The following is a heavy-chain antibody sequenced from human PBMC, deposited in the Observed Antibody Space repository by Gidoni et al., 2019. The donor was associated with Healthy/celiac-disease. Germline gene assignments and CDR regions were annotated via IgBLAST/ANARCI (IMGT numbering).Heavy chain of an antibody. CDR2: ISGSGGST. Sequence: EVQLLESGGGLVQPGGSLRLSCAASGFTFSSYAMSWVRQAPGKGLEWVSDISGSGGSTYYSDSVKCRFTISRDNSKNTLYLQMNSLRAEETAVYYCAKAVSGYYDSSGSPNHYWGQGTLVTVSS. V-gene: IGHV3-23*01. CDR3: AKAVSGYYDSSGSPNHY. D-gene: IGHD3-22*01. J-gene: IGHJ4*02. CDR1: GFTFSSYA.